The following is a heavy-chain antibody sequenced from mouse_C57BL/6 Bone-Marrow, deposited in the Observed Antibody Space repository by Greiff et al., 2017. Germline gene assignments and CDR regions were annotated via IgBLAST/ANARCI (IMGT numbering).Heavy chain of an antibody. CDR2: IWSGGST. CDR1: GFSLTSYG. V-gene: IGHV2-2*01. D-gene: IGHD1-1*01. Sequence: QVQLQQSGPGLVQPSQSLSITCTVSGFSLTSYGVHWVRQSPGKGLEWLGVIWSGGSTDYNAAFISRLSISKDNSKSQFFFKMNSLQADDTAIYYCARNSDYYGSAWFAYWGQGTLVTVSA. CDR3: ARNSDYYGSAWFAY. J-gene: IGHJ3*01.